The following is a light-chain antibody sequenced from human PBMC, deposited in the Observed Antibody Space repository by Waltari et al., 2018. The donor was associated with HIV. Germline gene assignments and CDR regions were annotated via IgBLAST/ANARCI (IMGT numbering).Light chain of an antibody. Sequence: QSALTQPPSASGSPGQSVTIPSPGTSSAVGGYNFVSWYQQHPGKAPKLMIFEVTKRPSGVPARFSGSKTGNTASLTVSGLQADDEADYYCSSYAGGNNLVFGGGTKLTVL. V-gene: IGLV2-8*01. CDR2: EVT. J-gene: IGLJ2*01. CDR3: SSYAGGNNLV. CDR1: SSAVGGYNF.